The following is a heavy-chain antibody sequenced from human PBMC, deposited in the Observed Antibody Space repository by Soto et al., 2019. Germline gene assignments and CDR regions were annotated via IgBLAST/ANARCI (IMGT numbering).Heavy chain of an antibody. Sequence: GGSLRLSCAASGFTFSDYYMSWIRQAPGKGLEWVSYISSSGSTIYYADSVKGRFTISRDNAKNSLYLQMNSLRAEDTAVYYCARDFPSAHDYGDYDYVYWGQGTLVTVSS. CDR1: GFTFSDYY. J-gene: IGHJ4*02. CDR2: ISSSGSTI. CDR3: ARDFPSAHDYGDYDYVY. V-gene: IGHV3-11*01. D-gene: IGHD4-17*01.